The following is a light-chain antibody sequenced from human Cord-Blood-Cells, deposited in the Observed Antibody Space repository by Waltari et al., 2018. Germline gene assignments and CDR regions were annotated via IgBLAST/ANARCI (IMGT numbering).Light chain of an antibody. CDR2: DVS. J-gene: IGLJ3*02. V-gene: IGLV2-14*01. CDR3: SSYTSSSTWV. CDR1: SSDVGGVNY. Sequence: QSALTQPASVSGSPGQSITIPCTGTSSDVGGVNYVSWYQQHPGKAPKLMIYDVSKRPSGVSNRFSGSKSGNTASLTISGLQAEDEADYYCSSYTSSSTWVFGGGTKLTVL.